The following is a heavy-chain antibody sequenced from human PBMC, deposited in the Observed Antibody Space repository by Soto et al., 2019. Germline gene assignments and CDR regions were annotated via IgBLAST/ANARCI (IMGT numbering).Heavy chain of an antibody. CDR1: GFTFNYYP. J-gene: IGHJ6*02. Sequence: QMQLVESGGGVVQPGGSLRLSCAASGFTFNYYPMHWVRQAPGKGLEWVAVASFDGSNKYYADSVKGRFTISKDNSKNTLYLQMNSLRREDTAVYYWARLPGPLVAVLYIYPLDGREAMSDVDVWGQGTTVTVSS. V-gene: IGHV3-30-3*01. CDR2: ASFDGSNK. CDR3: ARLPGPLVAVLYIYPLDGREAMSDVDV. D-gene: IGHD6-19*01.